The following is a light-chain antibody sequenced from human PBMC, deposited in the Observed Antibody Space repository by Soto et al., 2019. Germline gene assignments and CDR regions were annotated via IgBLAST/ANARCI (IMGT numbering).Light chain of an antibody. Sequence: QSALTQPASVSGSPGQSITISCTGTSSDVGGYNYVSWYQQHPGKAPKLMIYDVSNRPSGVSNRFSGSKSGNTASLTISGLQAVFVAGYSSSSYLSPSTTLFRSGT. CDR2: DVS. J-gene: IGLJ1*01. CDR1: SSDVGGYNY. V-gene: IGLV2-14*01. CDR3: SSYLSPSTTL.